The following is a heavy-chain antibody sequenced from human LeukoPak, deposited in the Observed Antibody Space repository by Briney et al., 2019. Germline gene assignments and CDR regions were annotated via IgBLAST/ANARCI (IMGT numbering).Heavy chain of an antibody. J-gene: IGHJ4*02. V-gene: IGHV4-28*01. Sequence: KPSETLSLTCAVSGYSITSSSWWGWIRQPPGKGLEWIGYIYHSGTTYYNPSLQSRVTMSVDTSKNQFSLKLSSVTAADTAVYYCARKENVYYYFDYWGQGTLVTVSS. CDR3: ARKENVYYYFDY. CDR2: IYHSGTT. D-gene: IGHD3-10*01. CDR1: GYSITSSSW.